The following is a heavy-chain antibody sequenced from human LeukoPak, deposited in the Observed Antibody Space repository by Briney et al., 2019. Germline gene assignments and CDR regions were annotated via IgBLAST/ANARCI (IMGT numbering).Heavy chain of an antibody. D-gene: IGHD3-3*01. CDR1: GGSISSSSYY. CDR3: ARRVTIFGVARAYYYMDV. CDR2: IYYSGST. V-gene: IGHV4-39*01. Sequence: SETLSLTCTVSGGSISSSSYYWGWIRQPPGKGLEWIGSIYYSGSTYYNPSLKSRVTISVDTSKNQFSLKLSSVTAADTAVYYCARRVTIFGVARAYYYMDVWGKGTTVTVSS. J-gene: IGHJ6*03.